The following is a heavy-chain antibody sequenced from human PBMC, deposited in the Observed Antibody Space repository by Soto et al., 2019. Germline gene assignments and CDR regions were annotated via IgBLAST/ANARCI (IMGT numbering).Heavy chain of an antibody. D-gene: IGHD4-17*01. CDR1: GFTFDDYA. CDR2: INWNSGSI. J-gene: IGHJ6*03. CDR3: ARGPACGDPFYYYYYYMDF. V-gene: IGHV3-9*01. Sequence: EVQLVESGGGLVQPGRSLRLSCAASGFTFDDYAMHWVRQAPGKGLEGVSGINWNSGSIGYADSVKGRFTISRDNATNSLYLQRNSLRAEDTSLYYCARGPACGDPFYYYYYYMDFWGKGTTVTVSS.